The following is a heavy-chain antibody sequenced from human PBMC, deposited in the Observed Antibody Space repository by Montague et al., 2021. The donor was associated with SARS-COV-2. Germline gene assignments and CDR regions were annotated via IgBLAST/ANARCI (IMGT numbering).Heavy chain of an antibody. J-gene: IGHJ4*02. CDR3: ARGSGHYYSPFDN. CDR1: GGSISTYP. CDR2: IHYNGDT. Sequence: SETLSLTCTVSGGSISTYPWSWIRQPAGKALEWIGRIHYNGDTTHNPSLKSRVTMSVDTSKNQFSLKMTSVTAADTAMYYCARGSGHYYSPFDNWGQGNLVTVSS. D-gene: IGHD2-15*01. V-gene: IGHV4-4*07.